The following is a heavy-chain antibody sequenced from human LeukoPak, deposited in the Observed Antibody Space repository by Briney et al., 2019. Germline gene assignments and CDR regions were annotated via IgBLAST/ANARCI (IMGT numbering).Heavy chain of an antibody. CDR3: ARSYSSSSWGHFFDY. V-gene: IGHV4-59*08. Sequence: SETLSLTCTVSGGSISPFYWSWIRQPPGKGLEWIGYIYYSGSTNYNPSLKSRVTISEDTSKNQFSLRLSAVTAADTAVYYCARSYSSSSWGHFFDYWGQGTLVTVSS. J-gene: IGHJ4*02. D-gene: IGHD6-6*01. CDR1: GGSISPFY. CDR2: IYYSGST.